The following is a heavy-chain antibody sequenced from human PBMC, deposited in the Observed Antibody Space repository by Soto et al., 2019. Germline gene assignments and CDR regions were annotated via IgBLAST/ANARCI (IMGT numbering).Heavy chain of an antibody. CDR2: MNQDGSEK. CDR3: VRQFQRDSGAQDY. CDR1: GFTFISYW. V-gene: IGHV3-7*01. Sequence: GTLGLSCTSSGFTFISYWMSWVRQAPGKGLEWVANMNQDGSEKNYVDSVKGRFTISRDNANNSLYLQMNSLRSECTAVYYCVRQFQRDSGAQDYLSYGILVTVS. J-gene: IGHJ4*01. D-gene: IGHD2-15*01.